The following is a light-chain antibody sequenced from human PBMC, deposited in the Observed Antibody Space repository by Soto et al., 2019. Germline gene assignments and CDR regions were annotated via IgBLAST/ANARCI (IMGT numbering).Light chain of an antibody. CDR2: GAS. CDR3: QHYATSPYT. Sequence: IVLTQSPGTLSLSPGESATLSCRASQSLSRFLAWYQQKPGQAPRLLIYGASSRAAGVPDRFSGSGSVTDFTLTISRLEPEDFAVFYCQHYATSPYTFGQGTRLEIK. V-gene: IGKV3-20*01. J-gene: IGKJ2*01. CDR1: QSLSRF.